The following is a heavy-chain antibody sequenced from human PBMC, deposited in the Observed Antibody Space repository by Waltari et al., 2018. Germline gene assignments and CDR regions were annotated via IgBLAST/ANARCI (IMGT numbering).Heavy chain of an antibody. J-gene: IGHJ4*02. Sequence: QVQLQESGPGLVKPSETLSLTCTVSGGSISSYYCRWIRQPAGKGLEWIGRIYTSGSTNYHPSLKSRVTISVDKSKNQFSLKLSSVTAADTAVYYCARDRPLGYCSGGSCSGYFDYWGQGTLVTVSS. CDR3: ARDRPLGYCSGGSCSGYFDY. CDR2: IYTSGST. D-gene: IGHD2-15*01. V-gene: IGHV4-4*07. CDR1: GGSISSYY.